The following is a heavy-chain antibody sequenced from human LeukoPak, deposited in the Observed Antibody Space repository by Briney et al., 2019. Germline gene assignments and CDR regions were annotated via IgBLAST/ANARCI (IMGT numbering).Heavy chain of an antibody. V-gene: IGHV3-30-3*01. CDR2: ISYDGSNK. Sequence: PGGSLRLSCAASGFTFSSYAMHWVRQAPGKGLEWVAVISYDGSNKYYADSVKGRFTISRDNSKNTLYLQMNSLRAEDTAVYYCARDPHRYYDFWSGYGNWFDPWGQGTLVTVSS. D-gene: IGHD3-3*01. J-gene: IGHJ5*02. CDR3: ARDPHRYYDFWSGYGNWFDP. CDR1: GFTFSSYA.